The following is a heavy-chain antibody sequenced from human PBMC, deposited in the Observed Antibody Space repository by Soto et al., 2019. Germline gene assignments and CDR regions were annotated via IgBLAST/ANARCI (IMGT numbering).Heavy chain of an antibody. CDR1: GSSITGSS. Sequence: VSWEECGSSITGSSMRFVQQDPGQGLEWMGWINPNSGGTNYAQKFQGRVTITRDMSTSTAYMELSSLRSEDTAVYYCAADRGEGELMIGYWGQGNLVTVSS. CDR3: AADRGEGELMIGY. V-gene: IGHV1-2*02. CDR2: INPNSGGT. J-gene: IGHJ4*02. D-gene: IGHD1-26*01.